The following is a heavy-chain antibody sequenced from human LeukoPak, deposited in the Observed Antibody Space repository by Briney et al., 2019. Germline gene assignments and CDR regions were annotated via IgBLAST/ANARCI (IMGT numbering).Heavy chain of an antibody. CDR1: GGSISSYY. D-gene: IGHD4-11*01. V-gene: IGHV4-59*01. CDR3: ARDEGGRLQWHY. Sequence: SETLSLTCTVPGGSISSYYWTWIRQPPGKGLDWIGYIYYSGRTNYNPSLKRRVTISVDTPKNQFSLRLTSVTAADTAVYYCARDEGGRLQWHYWGQGTLVTVSS. J-gene: IGHJ4*02. CDR2: IYYSGRT.